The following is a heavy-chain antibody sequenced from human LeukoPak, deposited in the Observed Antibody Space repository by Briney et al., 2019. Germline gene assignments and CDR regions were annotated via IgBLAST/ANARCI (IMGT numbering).Heavy chain of an antibody. CDR2: INPNSGGT. Sequence: ASVKVSCKASGYTFTGYYMHWVRQAPGQGLEWMGWINPNSGGTNYAQKFQGWVTMTRDTSISTAYMELSRLRSDDTAVYYCARATAVATMKAFDYWGQGTLVTGSS. CDR3: ARATAVATMKAFDY. CDR1: GYTFTGYY. J-gene: IGHJ4*02. D-gene: IGHD5-12*01. V-gene: IGHV1-2*04.